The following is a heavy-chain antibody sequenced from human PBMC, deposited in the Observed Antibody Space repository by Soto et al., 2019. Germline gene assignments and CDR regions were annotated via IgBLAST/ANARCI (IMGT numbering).Heavy chain of an antibody. D-gene: IGHD4-17*01. Sequence: GGSLRLSCAASGFIFSDHYMDWVRQAPGKGLEWVGRSRNKANSYTIEYAASVKGRFTISRDDSQNSLYLEMNSLKTEDTAVYYSVRGGNTDYELRWFDHWGQGTLVNVSS. V-gene: IGHV3-72*01. CDR2: SRNKANSYTI. J-gene: IGHJ5*02. CDR1: GFIFSDHY. CDR3: VRGGNTDYELRWFDH.